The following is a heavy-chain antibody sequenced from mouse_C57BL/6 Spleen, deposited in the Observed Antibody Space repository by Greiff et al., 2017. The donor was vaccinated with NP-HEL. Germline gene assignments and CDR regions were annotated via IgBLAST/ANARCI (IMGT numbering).Heavy chain of an antibody. J-gene: IGHJ3*01. CDR2: IYPGDGDN. CDR1: GYAFRSYW. Sequence: LQESGAELVKPGASVKISCKASGYAFRSYWMNWVKQRPGKGLEWIGQIYPGDGDNNYNGKFKGKGTLTADKSSSTAYMQLSSLTSEDSAVYFCTYGSRGAWFAYWGQGTLVTVSA. V-gene: IGHV1-80*01. CDR3: TYGSRGAWFAY. D-gene: IGHD1-1*01.